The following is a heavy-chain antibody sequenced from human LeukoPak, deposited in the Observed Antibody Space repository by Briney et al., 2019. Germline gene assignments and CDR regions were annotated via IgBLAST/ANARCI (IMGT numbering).Heavy chain of an antibody. CDR1: GFTFSSYA. Sequence: GGSLRLSWAASGFTFSSYAMDWVRQAPGKGLEWVAVISYDGSNKYYADSVKGRFTISRDNSKNTLYLQMNSLRAEDTAVYYCARDQGYSGYDRLDYWGQGTLVTVSS. V-gene: IGHV3-30*04. J-gene: IGHJ4*02. D-gene: IGHD5-12*01. CDR2: ISYDGSNK. CDR3: ARDQGYSGYDRLDY.